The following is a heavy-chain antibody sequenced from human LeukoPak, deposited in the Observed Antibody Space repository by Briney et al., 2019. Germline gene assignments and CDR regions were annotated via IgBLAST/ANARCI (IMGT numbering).Heavy chain of an antibody. CDR1: GGTFSSYA. CDR2: IIPIFGTA. Sequence: GASVKVSCKASGGTFSSYAISWVRQAPGQGLEWMGGIIPIFGTANYAQKFQGRVTITADESTSTAYMELSSLRSEDTAVYYCARVSSGWYDAFDIWGQGTMVTVSS. V-gene: IGHV1-69*01. D-gene: IGHD6-19*01. J-gene: IGHJ3*02. CDR3: ARVSSGWYDAFDI.